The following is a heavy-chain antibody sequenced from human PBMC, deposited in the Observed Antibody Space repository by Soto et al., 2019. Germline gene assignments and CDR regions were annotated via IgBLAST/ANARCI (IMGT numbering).Heavy chain of an antibody. CDR3: AKDSNKYSSSLRGRYFDY. CDR2: ISGGVSNT. D-gene: IGHD4-4*01. V-gene: IGHV3-23*01. J-gene: IGHJ4*02. Sequence: PGGSLRLSCAASGFPFSSYVTSWVRQAPGKGLEWVSGISGGVSNTFYADSVKGRFTISRDNSKNTLLLQMNSLGAEDTAVYYCAKDSNKYSSSLRGRYFDYWGQGIAVTVSS. CDR1: GFPFSSYV.